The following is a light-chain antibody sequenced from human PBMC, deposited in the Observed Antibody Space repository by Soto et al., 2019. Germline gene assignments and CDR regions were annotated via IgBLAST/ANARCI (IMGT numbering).Light chain of an antibody. J-gene: IGLJ3*02. V-gene: IGLV2-8*01. CDR2: EVN. CDR1: SSDVGGYDY. CDR3: SSYGGSNNLV. Sequence: QSALTHPPSASGSPGQSVTISCTGTSSDVGGYDYVSWYQQHPGKAPKLIIFEVNKWPSGVPDRFSGSKSGNTASLTVSGLQAEDEADYYCSSYGGSNNLVFGGGTKVTVL.